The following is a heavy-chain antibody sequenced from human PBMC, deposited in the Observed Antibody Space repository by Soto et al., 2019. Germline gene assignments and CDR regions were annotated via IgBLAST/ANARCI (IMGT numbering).Heavy chain of an antibody. CDR3: ASYGSGSYYNNWFDP. D-gene: IGHD3-10*01. V-gene: IGHV4-38-2*02. CDR1: GYSISSGYY. J-gene: IGHJ5*02. CDR2: IYHSGST. Sequence: SETLSLTCTVSGYSISSGYYWGWIRQPPGKGLEWIGSIYHSGSTYYNPSLKSRVTISVDTSKNQFSLKLSSVTAADTAVYYCASYGSGSYYNNWFDPWGQGTLVTVSS.